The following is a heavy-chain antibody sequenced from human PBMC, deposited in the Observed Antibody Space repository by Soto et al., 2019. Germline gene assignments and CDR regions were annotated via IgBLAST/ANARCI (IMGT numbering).Heavy chain of an antibody. Sequence: GGSLRLSCAASGFTFSSYAMSWVRQAPGKGLEWVSAISGSGDSTYYEDSVKGRITISRDNSKNPMYLQMNSLRAEDTDVKNWENRGGADGYYYYYGMDVWGQGTTVTVSS. V-gene: IGHV3-23*01. D-gene: IGHD3-10*01. J-gene: IGHJ6*02. CDR2: ISGSGDST. CDR1: GFTFSSYA. CDR3: ENRGGADGYYYYYGMDV.